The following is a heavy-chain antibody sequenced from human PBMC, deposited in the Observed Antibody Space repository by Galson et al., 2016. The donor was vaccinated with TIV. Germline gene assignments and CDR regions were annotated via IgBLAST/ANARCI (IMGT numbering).Heavy chain of an antibody. J-gene: IGHJ5*02. V-gene: IGHV5-10-1*01. CDR1: GYSFTNYW. Sequence: GAEVKKPGESLRISCKGSGYSFTNYWINWVRQMPGKGLEWMGRIDPSDSYINYSPSFEGHVTISADRSITTAYLHWSSLRASDTAIYYCARGVSTGSGWLDPWGQGTLVTVSS. CDR3: ARGVSTGSGWLDP. D-gene: IGHD5/OR15-5a*01. CDR2: IDPSDSYI.